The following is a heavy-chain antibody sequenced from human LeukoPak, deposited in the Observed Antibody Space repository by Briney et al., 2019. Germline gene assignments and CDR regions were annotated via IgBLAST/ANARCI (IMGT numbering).Heavy chain of an antibody. D-gene: IGHD1-26*01. CDR3: AKGKWELPYY. Sequence: GGSLRLSCAASRFTFSRYGMHWVRQAPGKGLEWVSAISGSGGSTYYADSVKGRFTISRDNSKNTLYLQMNSLRAEDTAVYYCAKGKWELPYYWGQGTLVTVSS. CDR1: RFTFSRYG. V-gene: IGHV3-23*01. CDR2: ISGSGGST. J-gene: IGHJ4*02.